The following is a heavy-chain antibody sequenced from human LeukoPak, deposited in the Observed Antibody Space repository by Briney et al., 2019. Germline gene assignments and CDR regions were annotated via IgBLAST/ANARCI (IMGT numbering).Heavy chain of an antibody. Sequence: GGSLGLSCAASGFNFSTYTMSWVRQAPGKGLEWVSAISGSGGNTYYADSVKGRFTISRDNSKNTLYLQMDSLRADDTAVYYCAKAAFSRTSYFDYWGQGTLVTASS. D-gene: IGHD3-3*02. CDR2: ISGSGGNT. CDR3: AKAAFSRTSYFDY. J-gene: IGHJ4*02. V-gene: IGHV3-23*01. CDR1: GFNFSTYT.